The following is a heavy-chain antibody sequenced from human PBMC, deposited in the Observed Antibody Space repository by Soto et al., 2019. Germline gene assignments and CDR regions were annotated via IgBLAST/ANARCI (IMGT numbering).Heavy chain of an antibody. V-gene: IGHV3-23*01. Sequence: RSLTLSCASCGFTFSSSALSPFREAPGKGLEWVSAISGSGGITYYADCVKGRCTIVRDNSNNTLYLQMNSLRAEDTAVYYCAAEIGSSWYPVFDFWGQGTLVTVSS. CDR3: AAEIGSSWYPVFDF. J-gene: IGHJ4*02. D-gene: IGHD6-13*01. CDR1: GFTFSSSA. CDR2: ISGSGGIT.